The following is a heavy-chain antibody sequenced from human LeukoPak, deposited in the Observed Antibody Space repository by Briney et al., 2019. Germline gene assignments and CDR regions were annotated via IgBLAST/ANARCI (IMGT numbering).Heavy chain of an antibody. D-gene: IGHD1-26*01. CDR1: GGSISTYY. J-gene: IGHJ4*02. Sequence: SETLSLTCTVSGGSISTYYWSWVRQSPGKGLEWIGYNYNSGSTNYNSSLKSRVIISVDTSKNQFSLKLSSVTAADTAVYYCASGSYYFDYWGQGTLVTVSS. CDR2: NYNSGST. CDR3: ASGSYYFDY. V-gene: IGHV4-59*08.